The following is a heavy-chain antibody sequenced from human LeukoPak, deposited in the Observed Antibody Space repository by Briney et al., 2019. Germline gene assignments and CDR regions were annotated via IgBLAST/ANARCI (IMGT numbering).Heavy chain of an antibody. V-gene: IGHV3-30*18. CDR1: GFTFSSYG. J-gene: IGHJ4*02. D-gene: IGHD3-16*01. Sequence: GRSLRLSCAASGFTFSSYGMHWVRQAPGKGLEWVTIISYDGSNKDYADSVKGRFTISRDNSKNTLYLQMNSLRPEDTAVYYCAKDMGDIAMLSGDWGQGTLVTVSS. CDR3: AKDMGDIAMLSGD. CDR2: ISYDGSNK.